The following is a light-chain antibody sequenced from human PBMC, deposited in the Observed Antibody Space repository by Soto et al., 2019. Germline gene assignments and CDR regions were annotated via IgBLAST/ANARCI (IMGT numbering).Light chain of an antibody. CDR2: LAS. CDR1: QYINTR. CDR3: QQRSSWPRT. J-gene: IGKJ1*01. V-gene: IGKV3-11*01. Sequence: EIVLTQSPATLSSFPGGRVTLSCRSSQYINTRLAWYQHKPGQAPRLLIYLASNRATGIPARFSGSGSGTDFTLTISRLKPEDFAVYYCQQRSSWPRTFGLGTKVDIK.